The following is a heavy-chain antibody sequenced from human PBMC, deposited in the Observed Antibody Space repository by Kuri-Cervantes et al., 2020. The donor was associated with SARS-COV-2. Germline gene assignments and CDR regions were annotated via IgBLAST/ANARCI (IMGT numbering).Heavy chain of an antibody. CDR1: GCSISSYY. J-gene: IGHJ6*03. Sequence: SETLSLSCTVSGCSISSYYWSWIRQPAGKGLEWIARIYTSGSTNYNPSLKSRVTISVGTYKNQFSLKQSSVTAADKAVYCCARERAVFPGTGAYYCHYCMDDWGKGTTVTVSS. CDR3: ARERAVFPGTGAYYCHYCMDD. V-gene: IGHV4-4*07. D-gene: IGHD1-1*01. CDR2: IYTSGST.